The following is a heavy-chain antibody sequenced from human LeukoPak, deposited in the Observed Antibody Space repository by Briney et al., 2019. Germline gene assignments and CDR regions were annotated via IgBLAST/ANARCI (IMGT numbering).Heavy chain of an antibody. CDR3: ARENTMVRGVTLYYFDY. J-gene: IGHJ4*02. Sequence: PGGSLRLSCAASGFSFRSYGIHWVRQAPGKGLEWVAVIWYDGSKKYYADSVKGRFTISRDNSKNTRYLQMDSLRAEDTAVYYCARENTMVRGVTLYYFDYWGQGTLVTVSS. V-gene: IGHV3-33*01. CDR1: GFSFRSYG. D-gene: IGHD3-10*01. CDR2: IWYDGSKK.